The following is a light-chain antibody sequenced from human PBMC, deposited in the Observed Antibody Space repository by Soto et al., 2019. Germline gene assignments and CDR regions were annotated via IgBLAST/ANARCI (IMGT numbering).Light chain of an antibody. CDR1: SSDVGAYNS. CDR2: QVS. CDR3: SSYTSSSTLYV. V-gene: IGLV2-14*01. Sequence: QSALTQPASVSGSPGQSITISCTGTSSDVGAYNSVSWYQQHPGKAPKLMIYQVSNRPSGASNRFSGSKSGNTASLTISGLQAEDEAEYYCSSYTSSSTLYVFGTGTKVTVL. J-gene: IGLJ1*01.